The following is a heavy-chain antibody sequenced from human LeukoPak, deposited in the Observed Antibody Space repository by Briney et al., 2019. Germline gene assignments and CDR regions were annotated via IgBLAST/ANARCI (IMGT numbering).Heavy chain of an antibody. CDR1: GGSISSYY. Sequence: PETLSLTCTVSGGSISSYYWSWIRQPPGKGLEWIGYIYYSGSTKYKPSLKSRVTISVDTPKNQFSLKLSSVTAADTAVYYCARGRFLDAFDIWGQGTMVTVSA. J-gene: IGHJ3*02. CDR2: IYYSGST. D-gene: IGHD3-3*01. CDR3: ARGRFLDAFDI. V-gene: IGHV4-59*01.